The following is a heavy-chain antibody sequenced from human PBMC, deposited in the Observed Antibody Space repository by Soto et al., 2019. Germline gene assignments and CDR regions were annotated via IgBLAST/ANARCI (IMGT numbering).Heavy chain of an antibody. J-gene: IGHJ3*02. CDR1: GYTFTSYA. Sequence: ASVKVSCKASGYTFTSYAMHWVRQAPGQRLEWMGWINAGNGNTKYSQKFQGRVTITRDTSASTAYMELSSLRSEDTAVYYCARVRTGEYSYGPSFDIRGQGTMFTASS. CDR3: ARVRTGEYSYGPSFDI. D-gene: IGHD5-18*01. CDR2: INAGNGNT. V-gene: IGHV1-3*01.